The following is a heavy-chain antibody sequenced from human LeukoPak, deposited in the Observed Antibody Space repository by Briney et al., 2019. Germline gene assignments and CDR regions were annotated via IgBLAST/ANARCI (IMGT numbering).Heavy chain of an antibody. J-gene: IGHJ4*02. V-gene: IGHV3-30-3*01. CDR1: GFTFSSYA. CDR2: ISYDGSNK. Sequence: GRSLRLSCAASGFTFSSYAMHWVRQAPGKGLEWVAVISYDGSNKYYADSVKGRFTISRDNSKNTLYLQMNSLRAEDTAVYYCARGELWGITMIVVAPDYWDQGTLVTVSS. CDR3: ARGELWGITMIVVAPDY. D-gene: IGHD3-22*01.